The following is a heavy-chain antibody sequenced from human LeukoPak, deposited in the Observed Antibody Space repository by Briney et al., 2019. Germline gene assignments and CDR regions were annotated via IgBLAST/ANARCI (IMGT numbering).Heavy chain of an antibody. CDR1: GYTFTGYY. D-gene: IGHD4-17*01. J-gene: IGHJ4*02. CDR3: AIPSPTNYGDLHY. Sequence: ASVKVSCKASGYTFTGYYTHWVRQAPGQGLEWMGWINPNSGGTNYAQKFQGRVTMTRDTSISTAYMELSRLRSDDTAVYYCAIPSPTNYGDLHYWGQGTLVTVSS. V-gene: IGHV1-2*02. CDR2: INPNSGGT.